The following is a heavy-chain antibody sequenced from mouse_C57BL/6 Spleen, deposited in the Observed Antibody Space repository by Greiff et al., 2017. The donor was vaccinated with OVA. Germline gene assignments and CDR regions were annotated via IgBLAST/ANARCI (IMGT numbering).Heavy chain of an antibody. J-gene: IGHJ2*01. CDR1: GYTFTDYY. V-gene: IGHV1-26*01. Sequence: EVKLQQSGPELVKPGASVKISCKASGYTFTDYYMNWVKQSHGKSLEWIGDINPNNGGTSYNQKFKGKATLTVDKSSSTAYMELRSLTSEDSAVYYCARGRDYYDQGGVYFDYWGQGTTLTVSS. CDR3: ARGRDYYDQGGVYFDY. D-gene: IGHD2-4*01. CDR2: INPNNGGT.